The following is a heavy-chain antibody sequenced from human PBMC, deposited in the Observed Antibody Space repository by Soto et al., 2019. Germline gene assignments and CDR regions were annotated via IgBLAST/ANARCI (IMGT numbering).Heavy chain of an antibody. V-gene: IGHV4-61*08. CDR2: IYYSGST. CDR1: GGSISSGGYY. J-gene: IGHJ4*02. D-gene: IGHD6-13*01. CDR3: ATRIAGEHRPFDY. Sequence: PSETLSLTCTVSGGSISSGGYYWSWIRQHPGKGLEWIGYIYYSGSTNYNPSLKSRVTISIDTSKNQFSLKLSSVTAADTAVYYCATRIAGEHRPFDYWGQGALVTVSS.